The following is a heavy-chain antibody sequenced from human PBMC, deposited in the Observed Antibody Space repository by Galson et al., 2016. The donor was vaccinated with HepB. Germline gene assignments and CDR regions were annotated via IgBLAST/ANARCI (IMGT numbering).Heavy chain of an antibody. Sequence: PALVKPTQTLTLTCTFSGFSLSTSGMRVSWIRQPPGKALEGLARIDWDDDQFSSHSLKTRLTISKDTSKNQVVLTMTIMDPVDTATYYCARVGIGFCSGGSCYGKSYGMDVWGQGTTVTVSS. CDR3: ARVGIGFCSGGSCYGKSYGMDV. CDR2: IDWDDDQ. D-gene: IGHD2-15*01. V-gene: IGHV2-70*04. CDR1: GFSLSTSGMR. J-gene: IGHJ6*02.